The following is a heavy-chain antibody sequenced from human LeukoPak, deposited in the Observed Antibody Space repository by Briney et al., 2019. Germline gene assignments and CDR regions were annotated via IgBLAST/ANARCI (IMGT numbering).Heavy chain of an antibody. V-gene: IGHV3-30-3*01. D-gene: IGHD3-3*01. CDR2: ISYDGSNK. J-gene: IGHJ4*02. Sequence: GGSLRLSCAASGFTFSTYAMHWVRQAPGKGLEWVAVISYDGSNKYYADSVKGRFTISRDNSKNTLYLQMNSLRAEDTAVYYCAKDYDFWSGPRGYWGQGTLVTVSS. CDR3: AKDYDFWSGPRGY. CDR1: GFTFSTYA.